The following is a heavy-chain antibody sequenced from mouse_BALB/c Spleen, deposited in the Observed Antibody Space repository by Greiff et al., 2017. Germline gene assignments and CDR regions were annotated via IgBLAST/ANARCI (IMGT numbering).Heavy chain of an antibody. V-gene: IGHV1-7*01. CDR2: INPSTGYT. J-gene: IGHJ3*01. D-gene: IGHD2-4*01. CDR1: GYTFTSYW. Sequence: QVQLKQSGAELAKSGASVKMSCKASGYTFTSYWMHWVKQRPGQGLEWIGYINPSTGYTEYNQKFKDKATLTADKSSSTAYMQLSSLTSEDSAVYYCAREYDYDACAYRGQGRLVTVSA. CDR3: AREYDYDACAY.